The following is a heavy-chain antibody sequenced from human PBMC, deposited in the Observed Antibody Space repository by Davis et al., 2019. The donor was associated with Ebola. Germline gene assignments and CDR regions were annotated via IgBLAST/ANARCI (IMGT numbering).Heavy chain of an antibody. CDR2: ISYDGNNK. J-gene: IGHJ1*01. CDR3: ARGSDAYDSSGYPNNEYFQH. D-gene: IGHD3-22*01. V-gene: IGHV3-30*19. Sequence: PGGSLRLSCAASGFTFSNYAMHWVRQAPGKGLEWVSLISYDGNNKYYADSVKGRFTISRDNSKNTLYLQMNSLRVEDTAVFYCARGSDAYDSSGYPNNEYFQHWGQGTLVSVSS. CDR1: GFTFSNYA.